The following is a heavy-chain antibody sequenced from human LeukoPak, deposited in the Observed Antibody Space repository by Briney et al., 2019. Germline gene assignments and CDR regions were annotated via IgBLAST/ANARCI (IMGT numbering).Heavy chain of an antibody. CDR2: IKQDGSEK. CDR3: AKDGGSSWPTYYYYYYGMDV. J-gene: IGHJ6*02. V-gene: IGHV3-7*03. D-gene: IGHD6-13*01. Sequence: QTGGSLRLSCAASGFTFSSYWLSWVRQAPGKGLEWVANIKQDGSEKYYVDSVKGRFTISRDNAKNSLYLQMNSLRAEDTAVYYCAKDGGSSWPTYYYYYYGMDVRGQGTTVTVSS. CDR1: GFTFSSYW.